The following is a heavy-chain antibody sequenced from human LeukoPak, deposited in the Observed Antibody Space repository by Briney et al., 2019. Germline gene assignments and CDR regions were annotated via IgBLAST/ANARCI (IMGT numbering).Heavy chain of an antibody. CDR2: IWYDGSNK. CDR1: GFTFSSYG. V-gene: IGHV3-33*06. D-gene: IGHD6-13*01. J-gene: IGHJ3*02. CDR3: ANLAAAGTGAFDI. Sequence: GRSLRLSCAASGFTFSSYGMHWVRQAPGKGLEWVAVIWYDGSNKYYADSVKGRFTISRDNSKNTLYLQMNSLRAEDTAVYYCANLAAAGTGAFDIWGQGTMVTVSS.